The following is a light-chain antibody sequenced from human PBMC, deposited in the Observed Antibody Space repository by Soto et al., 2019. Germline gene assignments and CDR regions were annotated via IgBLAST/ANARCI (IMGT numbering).Light chain of an antibody. J-gene: IGLJ1*01. CDR3: SSYAAPSICV. CDR1: SRDIGGYDF. CDR2: NVN. V-gene: IGLV2-8*01. Sequence: QSVLTQPPSASGSPGQAVTISCTGTSRDIGGYDFVSWYQVRPGEAPQLIIYNVNGRPSGVPRRFSGSKSGNTASLTVSGLQAVDEADYYCSSYAAPSICVYAAGTKVNV.